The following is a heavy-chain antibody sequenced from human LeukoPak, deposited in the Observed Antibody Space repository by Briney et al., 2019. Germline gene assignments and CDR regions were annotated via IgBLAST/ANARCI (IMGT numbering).Heavy chain of an antibody. V-gene: IGHV4-34*01. D-gene: IGHD4-17*01. J-gene: IGHJ4*02. CDR2: INHSGSA. Sequence: PSETLSLACAVSGGSFSGYYWTWIRQPPGKGLEWIGEINHSGSANYNPSLMSRVTISLDTSKNHFSLNLSSVTAADTAVYYCARGQGTVTTHWGQGTLVTVSS. CDR1: GGSFSGYY. CDR3: ARGQGTVTTH.